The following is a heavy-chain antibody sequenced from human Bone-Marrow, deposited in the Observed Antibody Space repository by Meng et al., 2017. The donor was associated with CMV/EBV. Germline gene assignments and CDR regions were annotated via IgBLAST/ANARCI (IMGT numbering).Heavy chain of an antibody. CDR2: IYHSGST. V-gene: IGHV4-38-2*02. D-gene: IGHD6-6*01. Sequence: SETLSLTCTVSGYSISSGYYWGWIRQPPGKGLEWIGSIYHSGSTYYNPSLKSRVTISVDTSKNQFSLKLSSVTAADTAVYYCARRAGRVAARPSYYFAYWGQGTLVTVSS. CDR1: GYSISSGYY. J-gene: IGHJ4*02. CDR3: ARRAGRVAARPSYYFAY.